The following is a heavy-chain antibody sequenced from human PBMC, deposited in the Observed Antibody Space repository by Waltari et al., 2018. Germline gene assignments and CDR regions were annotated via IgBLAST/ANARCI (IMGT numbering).Heavy chain of an antibody. D-gene: IGHD6-19*01. J-gene: IGHJ3*02. CDR1: GCSISSSSYY. V-gene: IGHV4-39*01. Sequence: QLQLQESGTGLVKPSATLSLTCTVSGCSISSSSYYWGWIRQPPGKGLEWIGRIYYSGGTYYGPYLNSRVTISVDTCKNQFSLKLSSVSAEDKAVYYCARLIAVAGTRAFDIWGQGTMVTVSS. CDR3: ARLIAVAGTRAFDI. CDR2: IYYSGGT.